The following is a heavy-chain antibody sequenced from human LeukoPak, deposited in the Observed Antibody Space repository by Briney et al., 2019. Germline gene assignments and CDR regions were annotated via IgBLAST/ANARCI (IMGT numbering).Heavy chain of an antibody. J-gene: IGHJ6*02. V-gene: IGHV3-33*01. CDR2: IWYDGSNK. CDR3: ARGSSSSDFHYYGMDV. Sequence: GRSLRLSCAASGFTFSSYGMHWVRQAPGKGLEWVAVIWYDGSNKYYADSVKGRFTISRDNSKNTLYLQMNSLRAEDTAVYYCARGSSSSDFHYYGMDVWGQGTTVTVSS. CDR1: GFTFSSYG. D-gene: IGHD6-6*01.